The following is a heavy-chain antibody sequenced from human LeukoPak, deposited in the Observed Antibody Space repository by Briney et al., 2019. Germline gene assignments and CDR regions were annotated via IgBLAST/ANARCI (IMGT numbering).Heavy chain of an antibody. D-gene: IGHD1-26*01. CDR1: GGSISSGDYY. V-gene: IGHV4-30-4*01. CDR2: IYYSGST. Sequence: PSETLSLTCTVSGGSISSGDYYWSWIRQPPGKGLEWIGYIYYSGSTYYNPSLKSRVTISVDTSKNQFSLKLSSVTAADTAVYYCARGPIVGATQGWFDPWGQGTLVTVSS. CDR3: ARGPIVGATQGWFDP. J-gene: IGHJ5*02.